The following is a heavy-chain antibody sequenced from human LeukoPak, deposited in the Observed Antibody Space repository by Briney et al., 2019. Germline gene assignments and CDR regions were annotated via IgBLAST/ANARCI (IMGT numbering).Heavy chain of an antibody. CDR1: GYTFTSYG. V-gene: IGHV1-18*01. J-gene: IGHJ3*02. CDR3: ARDLEWEQHNAFDI. Sequence: ASVTVSCKASGYTFTSYGISWVRQAPGQGLEWMGWISDYNGNTNYAQKLQGRVTMTTDTSTSTAYMELSSLRSDDTAVYYCARDLEWEQHNAFDIWGQGTMVTVSS. D-gene: IGHD1-26*01. CDR2: ISDYNGNT.